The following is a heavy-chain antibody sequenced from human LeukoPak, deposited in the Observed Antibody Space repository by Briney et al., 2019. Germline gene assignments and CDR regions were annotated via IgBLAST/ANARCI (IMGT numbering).Heavy chain of an antibody. V-gene: IGHV1-2*02. CDR2: INPNSGGT. CDR1: GYTFTGYY. D-gene: IGHD5-18*01. CDR3: AHPGKAMASYYFDY. Sequence: ASVKVSCKASGYTFTGYYMHWVRQAPGQGLEWMGWINPNSGGTNYAQKFQGRVTMTRDTSISKAYMDLGRLRSDDTAGYYCAHPGKAMASYYFDYWGQGTLVTVSS. J-gene: IGHJ4*01.